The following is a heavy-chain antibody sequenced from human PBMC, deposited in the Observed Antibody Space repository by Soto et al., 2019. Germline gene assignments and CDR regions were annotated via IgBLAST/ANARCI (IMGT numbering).Heavy chain of an antibody. CDR3: AAVSSYYDILTGFDC. Sequence: SVKVSCKASGFTFTSSAVQWVRQARGQRLEWIGWIVVCSGNTNYAQKFQERVTITRDMSTSTAYMELSSLRSEDTAVYYCAAVSSYYDILTGFDCWGQGTLVTVSS. CDR2: IVVCSGNT. J-gene: IGHJ4*02. CDR1: GFTFTSSA. V-gene: IGHV1-58*01. D-gene: IGHD3-9*01.